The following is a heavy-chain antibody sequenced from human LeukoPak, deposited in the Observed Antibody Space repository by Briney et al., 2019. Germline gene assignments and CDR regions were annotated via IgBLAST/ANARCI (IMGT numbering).Heavy chain of an antibody. J-gene: IGHJ6*03. CDR2: ISAYNGNT. CDR3: ARDQSMYGDYANYYYYMDV. CDR1: GYTFTSYG. V-gene: IGHV1-18*01. Sequence: ASVKVSCKASGYTFTSYGISWVRQAPGQGLEWMGWISAYNGNTSYAQKLQGRVTMTTDTSTSTAYMELRSLRSDDTAVYYCARDQSMYGDYANYYYYMDVWGKGTTVTVSS. D-gene: IGHD4-17*01.